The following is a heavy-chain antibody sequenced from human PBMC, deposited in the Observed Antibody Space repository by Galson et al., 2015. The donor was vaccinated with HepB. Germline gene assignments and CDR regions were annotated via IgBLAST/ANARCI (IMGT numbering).Heavy chain of an antibody. Sequence: SLRLSCAASGFTFRNYAMSWVRQVPGRGLEWLSGITGKGDSTFYADSVKGRFTVSKDNSNNMLYLQMNSLRAEDAGLYFCAKGYGLFDSWGQGILVTVSS. V-gene: IGHV3-23*01. CDR3: AKGYGLFDS. CDR2: ITGKGDST. J-gene: IGHJ5*01. CDR1: GFTFRNYA. D-gene: IGHD5-18*01.